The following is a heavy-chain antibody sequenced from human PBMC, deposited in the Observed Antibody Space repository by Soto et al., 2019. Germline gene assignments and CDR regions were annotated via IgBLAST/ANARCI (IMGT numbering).Heavy chain of an antibody. J-gene: IGHJ6*02. CDR1: GFTFSTYA. D-gene: IGHD1-1*01. CDR2: ISGSGGSI. CDR3: VKGYWKGDV. Sequence: EVQLLESGGGLVQPGGSLRLSCAASGFTFSTYAMNWVRQAPGNGLEWGSAISGSGGSIHYADSVKGRFTISRDNSKNTLYLQMNSLRDEDTAVYHCVKGYWKGDVWGQGTTVTVSS. V-gene: IGHV3-23*01.